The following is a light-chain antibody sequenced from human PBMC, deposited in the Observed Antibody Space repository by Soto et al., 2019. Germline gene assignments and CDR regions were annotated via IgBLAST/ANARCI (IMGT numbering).Light chain of an antibody. J-gene: IGLJ2*01. CDR3: LLYYGGQLGV. CDR2: STR. CDR1: TGAVTSGYY. Sequence: QTVVSQEPSLTVSRGGTVTLTCASSTGAVTSGYYPNWFQQKPGQAPRALIYSTRKKYSWTPARFSGSLLGGKAALTLSGVQPEDEADYYCLLYYGGQLGVFGGGTKVTVL. V-gene: IGLV7-43*01.